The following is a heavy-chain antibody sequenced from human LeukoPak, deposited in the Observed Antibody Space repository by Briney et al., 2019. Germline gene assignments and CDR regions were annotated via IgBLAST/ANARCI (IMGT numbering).Heavy chain of an antibody. J-gene: IGHJ1*01. CDR1: GFTFSSYS. CDR3: ARDEYSSGWY. D-gene: IGHD6-19*01. Sequence: NPGGSLRLSCAAFGFTFSSYSMNWVRQAPEKGLEWVSCISSSSRYIYYSDSVKGRFTISRDNAKNSLYLQMDSLRAEDTAVYYCARDEYSSGWYLGQGTLVTVSS. V-gene: IGHV3-21*01. CDR2: ISSSSRYI.